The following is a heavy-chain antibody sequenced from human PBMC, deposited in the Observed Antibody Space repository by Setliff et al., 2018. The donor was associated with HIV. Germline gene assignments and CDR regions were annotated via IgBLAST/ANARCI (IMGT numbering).Heavy chain of an antibody. CDR3: ARTDYGGNSGGNYVDY. V-gene: IGHV1-18*04. CDR1: GYNFIDYN. D-gene: IGHD4-17*01. Sequence: ASVKVSCKASGYNFIDYNFIWVRQAPGQGLEWLGCISPYNCHTNFAQKFQCRVTMTTDTATSTAYVEVRSLRSDDTAVYYCARTDYGGNSGGNYVDYWGQGSLVTVSS. CDR2: ISPYNCHT. J-gene: IGHJ4*02.